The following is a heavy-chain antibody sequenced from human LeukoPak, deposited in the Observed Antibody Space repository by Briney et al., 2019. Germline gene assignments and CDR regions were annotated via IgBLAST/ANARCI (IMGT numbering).Heavy chain of an antibody. V-gene: IGHV4-38-2*02. J-gene: IGHJ6*03. CDR2: IDHSGST. Sequence: SETLSLTCSVSGYSISSGYYWGWIRQPPGKGLEWIGSIDHSGSTYYNPSLKSRVTISVDTSKNQFSLKLSSVTAADTAVYYCARAMVGNYMDVWGKGTTVTISS. D-gene: IGHD3-10*02. CDR1: GYSISSGYY. CDR3: ARAMVGNYMDV.